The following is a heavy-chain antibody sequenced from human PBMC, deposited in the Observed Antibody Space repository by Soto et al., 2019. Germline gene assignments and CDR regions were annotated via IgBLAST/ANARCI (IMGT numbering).Heavy chain of an antibody. D-gene: IGHD2-21*01. CDR2: ISRDGSDR. CDR3: VRESGVVNDY. CDR1: GFTFSSHA. Sequence: GGSLRLSCATSGFTFSSHAMHWVRQAPGKGLEWVAVISRDGSDRFFADSVKGRFIISRDNSENTLYLQMNSLRVEDTAVYYCVRESGVVNDYWGQGTLVTVSS. J-gene: IGHJ4*02. V-gene: IGHV3-30*03.